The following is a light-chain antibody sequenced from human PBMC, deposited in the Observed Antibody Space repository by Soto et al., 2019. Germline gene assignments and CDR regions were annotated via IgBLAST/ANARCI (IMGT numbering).Light chain of an antibody. V-gene: IGKV2-28*01. CDR1: QSLLDTNGKNY. CDR3: MQALQTPLT. Sequence: DIVMTQSPLSLPVSPGEPASISCRSSQSLLDTNGKNYLNWYLQKPGQSPQFLIYLGSNRASGVPDRFSGSGSGTDFTLKISRVEAEDVGVYYCMQALQTPLTFGGGTKVEIK. J-gene: IGKJ4*01. CDR2: LGS.